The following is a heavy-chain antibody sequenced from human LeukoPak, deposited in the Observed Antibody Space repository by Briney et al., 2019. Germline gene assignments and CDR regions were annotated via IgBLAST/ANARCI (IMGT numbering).Heavy chain of an antibody. V-gene: IGHV3-11*01. CDR1: GFTFSDYY. J-gene: IGHJ4*02. CDR2: ISSSGSTI. CDR3: ANLRRRDGYNFDY. Sequence: GGSLRLSCAASGFTFSDYYMSWIRQAPGKGLEWVSYISSSGSTIYYADSVKGRFTISRDNAKKSLYLQMNSLRAEDTAVYYCANLRRRDGYNFDYWGQGTLVTVSS. D-gene: IGHD5-24*01.